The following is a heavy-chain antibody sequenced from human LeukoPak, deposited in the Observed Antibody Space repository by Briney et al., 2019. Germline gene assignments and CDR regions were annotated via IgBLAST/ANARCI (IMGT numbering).Heavy chain of an antibody. Sequence: GGSLRLSCAASGFTLTNYEMNWVRQAPGKGLEWVSYISSSGNTRYYTDSVKGRFTISRDNAKNSLDLQMSSLRVEDTAVYYCARWGDIPVAGAFDIWGQGTMVTVSS. V-gene: IGHV3-48*03. D-gene: IGHD6-19*01. J-gene: IGHJ3*02. CDR1: GFTLTNYE. CDR3: ARWGDIPVAGAFDI. CDR2: ISSSGNTR.